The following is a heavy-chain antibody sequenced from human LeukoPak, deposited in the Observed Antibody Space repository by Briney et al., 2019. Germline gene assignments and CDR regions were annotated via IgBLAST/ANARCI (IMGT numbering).Heavy chain of an antibody. CDR3: AKDYKGFGYYDSSAYYFDY. V-gene: IGHV1-46*01. CDR2: INPSGGST. Sequence: ASVKVSCKASGYTFTSYYMHWVRQAPGQGLEWMGIINPSGGSTSYAQKFQGRVTMTRDMSTSTVYMELSSLRSEDTAVYYCAKDYKGFGYYDSSAYYFDYWGQGTLVTVSS. D-gene: IGHD3-22*01. J-gene: IGHJ4*02. CDR1: GYTFTSYY.